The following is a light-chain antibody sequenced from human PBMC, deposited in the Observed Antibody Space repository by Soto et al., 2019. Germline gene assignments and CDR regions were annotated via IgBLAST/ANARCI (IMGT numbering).Light chain of an antibody. Sequence: NFMLTQPHSVSEAPGKTVTISCTRSSGSIARNYVQWYQQRPGSAPTTLIYEDNERPSGVPDRFSGSIDSSSNSASLTISGLTTEDEADYYSQSHDSINPVVFGGGTKLTVL. V-gene: IGLV6-57*04. CDR1: SGSIARNY. CDR2: EDN. CDR3: QSHDSINPVV. J-gene: IGLJ2*01.